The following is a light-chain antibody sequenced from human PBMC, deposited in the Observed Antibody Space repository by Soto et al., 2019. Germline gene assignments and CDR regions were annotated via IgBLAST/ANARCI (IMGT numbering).Light chain of an antibody. Sequence: EIVLTQSPGTLSLSPGERATFSCRASHSFSSSYLAWYQQKPGKAPRLLIYGASSRAAGIPDRFSGSGSGTDFTLTISRLEPEDFAVYYCQQYGSSPPITFGQGTRLEIK. CDR2: GAS. J-gene: IGKJ5*01. V-gene: IGKV3-20*01. CDR1: HSFSSSY. CDR3: QQYGSSPPIT.